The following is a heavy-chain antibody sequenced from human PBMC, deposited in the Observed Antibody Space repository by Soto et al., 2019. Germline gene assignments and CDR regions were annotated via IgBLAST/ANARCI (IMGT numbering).Heavy chain of an antibody. CDR3: ASHDAVVIPPTG. D-gene: IGHD3-16*02. V-gene: IGHV4-39*01. CDR2: FFYNGGT. CDR1: GGSISTTYHY. Sequence: PSETLSLTCTVSGGSISTTYHYWVWIRQPPGKGLEWIGSFFYNGGTYYNPSLKSRVTTSVDTSKNQFSLKLSSVTAADTAVYYCASHDAVVIPPTGWDQGALVTVSS. J-gene: IGHJ4*02.